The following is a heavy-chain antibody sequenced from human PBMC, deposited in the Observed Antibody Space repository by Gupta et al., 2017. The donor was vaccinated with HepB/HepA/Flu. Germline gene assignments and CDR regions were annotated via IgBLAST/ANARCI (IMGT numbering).Heavy chain of an antibody. D-gene: IGHD3-16*01. J-gene: IGHJ4*02. V-gene: IGHV3-73*02. CDR2: LRNETNSYAT. CDR1: GFTFSGSS. Sequence: EVQLVESGGGLVQPGGSLQLSCAASGFTFSGSSKHWVRQAPGKGREWVGLLRNETNSYATEYAASVKGRFTISRDDSKNTVSLQMNSLKIEDTAVYYCAGFSAGGYWGQGTLVTVSS. CDR3: AGFSAGGY.